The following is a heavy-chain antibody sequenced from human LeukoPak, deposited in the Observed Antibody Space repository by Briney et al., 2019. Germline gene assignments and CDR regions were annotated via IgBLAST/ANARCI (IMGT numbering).Heavy chain of an antibody. D-gene: IGHD2-2*02. V-gene: IGHV1-69*05. CDR3: ARDRGPAAIRDAFDI. CDR1: GGTFSSYG. Sequence: ASVKVSCKASGGTFSSYGISWVRQAPGQGLEWMGGSIPVFGTGTYAQRFQGRVTFTMDESTSTAYMELSSLRSEDTAVYYCARDRGPAAIRDAFDIWGQGTMVTVSS. J-gene: IGHJ3*02. CDR2: SIPVFGTG.